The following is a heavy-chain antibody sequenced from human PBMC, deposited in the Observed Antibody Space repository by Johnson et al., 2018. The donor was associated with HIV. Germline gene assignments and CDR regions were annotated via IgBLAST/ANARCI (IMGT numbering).Heavy chain of an antibody. Sequence: QVQLVESGGGVVQPGRSLRLSCAASGFTFSSYAMHWVRQAPGKGLEWVAVISYDGSNKYYADSVKGRFTLSRDNSKNTLYLQMNSLRAEDTAVYYCARELEFGDQRKNDAFDIWGQGTMVTVSS. V-gene: IGHV3-30-3*01. CDR1: GFTFSSYA. CDR3: ARELEFGDQRKNDAFDI. CDR2: ISYDGSNK. D-gene: IGHD4-17*01. J-gene: IGHJ3*02.